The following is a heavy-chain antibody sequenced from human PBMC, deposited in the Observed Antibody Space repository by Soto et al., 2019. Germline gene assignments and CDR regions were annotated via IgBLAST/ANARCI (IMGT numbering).Heavy chain of an antibody. J-gene: IGHJ5*02. CDR2: IYWDHDK. CDR1: GFSLSTSGLG. V-gene: IGHV2-5*02. CDR3: AHTERYSSSSPDWFDP. D-gene: IGHD6-13*01. Sequence: QITLKESGPTLAKPTQTLTLTCTFSGFSLSTSGLGVGWIRQPPGKALECLALIYWDHDKRYSPSLKSRLPITKDTSKSQLVLTMSYIDPMDTATYYWAHTERYSSSSPDWFDPWGEGTLVTVSS.